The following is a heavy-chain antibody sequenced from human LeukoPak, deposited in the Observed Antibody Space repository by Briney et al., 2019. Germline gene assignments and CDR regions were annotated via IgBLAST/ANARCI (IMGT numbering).Heavy chain of an antibody. D-gene: IGHD3-22*01. Sequence: PSETLSLTCTVSGASISRYFWNWIRQPPGKELEWIGYISSGGSTNYNPSLKSRVTISVDKSKNQFSLKLSSVTAADTAVYYCTALIDSSGYYPFDYWGQGTLVTVSS. J-gene: IGHJ4*02. CDR2: ISSGGST. CDR3: TALIDSSGYYPFDY. CDR1: GASISRYF. V-gene: IGHV4-59*12.